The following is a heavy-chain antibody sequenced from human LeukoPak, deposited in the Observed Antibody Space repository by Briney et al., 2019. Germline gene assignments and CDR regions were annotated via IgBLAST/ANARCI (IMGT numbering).Heavy chain of an antibody. CDR2: IYYIGTT. Sequence: SETLSLTCTVSGGSIGGSIYYWGWIRQSPGKGLELIWSIYYIGTTYYNPSLKSRVTISVDTSKNQFSLRLKSVTAAETAVYYCATHYDFWSGLPPFDFWGPGTLVTVSS. D-gene: IGHD3-3*01. CDR3: ATHYDFWSGLPPFDF. J-gene: IGHJ4*02. V-gene: IGHV4-39*01. CDR1: GGSIGGSIYY.